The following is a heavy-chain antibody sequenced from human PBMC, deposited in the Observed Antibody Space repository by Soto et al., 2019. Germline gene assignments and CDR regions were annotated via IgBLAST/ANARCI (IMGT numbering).Heavy chain of an antibody. Sequence: EVQLLQSGGGLVQPGESLRLSCAASGFSFGSYAMIWVRQAPGKGLEWGSRISNSGADTYYTDSVRGRFIVSRDNSKNTLYLQMNSLRAEDTAVYYCARRLAPSGSGWDYWGQGTPVTVSS. J-gene: IGHJ4*02. CDR3: ARRLAPSGSGWDY. CDR2: ISNSGADT. CDR1: GFSFGSYA. V-gene: IGHV3-23*01. D-gene: IGHD6-19*01.